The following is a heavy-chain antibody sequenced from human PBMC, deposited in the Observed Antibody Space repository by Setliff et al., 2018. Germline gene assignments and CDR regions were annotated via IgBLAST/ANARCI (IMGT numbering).Heavy chain of an antibody. J-gene: IGHJ5*02. Sequence: SESLSLTCTVSGGSITDENSWWAWIRQPAGKRPEWLGLIYIRGGTDYNPSLKSRVTISLDTSRNQFSLNLTSVTAADTAVYYCAVDHVTNIAESGYGYTRIDPWGQGIPVTVSS. CDR1: GGSITDENSW. D-gene: IGHD6-19*01. CDR3: AVDHVTNIAESGYGYTRIDP. CDR2: IYIRGGT. V-gene: IGHV4-61*02.